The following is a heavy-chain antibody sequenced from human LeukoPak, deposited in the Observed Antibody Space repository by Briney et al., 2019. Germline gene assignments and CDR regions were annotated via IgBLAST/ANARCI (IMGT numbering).Heavy chain of an antibody. V-gene: IGHV3-7*01. J-gene: IGHJ4*02. CDR1: GFTFSNYC. CDR2: IKQDGSVQ. D-gene: IGHD3-16*01. CDR3: ARAVDVADY. Sequence: GSLRLSCAASGFTFSNYCMSWVRQAPGKGLEWVANIKQDGSVQFYADSVKGRFTISRDNAKNSLNLQMNSLRAEDTAVYYCARAVDVADYWGQGTLVTVSS.